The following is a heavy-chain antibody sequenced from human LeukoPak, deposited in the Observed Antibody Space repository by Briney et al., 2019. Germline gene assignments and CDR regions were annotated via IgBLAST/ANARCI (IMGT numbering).Heavy chain of an antibody. J-gene: IGHJ4*02. Sequence: ASVKVSCKASGYTFTGYYMHWVRQAPGQGLEWMGGFDPEDGETIYAQKFQGGVTMTEDTSTDTAYMELSSLRSEDTAVYYCATGRITMVRGVIIESYYFDYWGQGTLVTVSS. CDR1: GYTFTGYY. V-gene: IGHV1-24*01. CDR3: ATGRITMVRGVIIESYYFDY. D-gene: IGHD3-10*01. CDR2: FDPEDGET.